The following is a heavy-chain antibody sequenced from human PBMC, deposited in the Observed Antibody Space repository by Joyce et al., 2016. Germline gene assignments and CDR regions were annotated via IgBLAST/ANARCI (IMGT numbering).Heavy chain of an antibody. CDR3: VRDNAPSYYYGMDV. J-gene: IGHJ6*02. CDR2: MWNGGTDE. V-gene: IGHV3-33*01. CDR1: GFSLNNYG. Sequence: QVQLVESGGGVVRPGRSLRLSCTVSGFSLNNYGIHWVRQDPGKGLKGVELMWNGGTDEYYSDSVKGRFTMSRDYSKNTQYLQMKNLRADDTAAYYCVRDNAPSYYYGMDVWGQGTTVIVSS.